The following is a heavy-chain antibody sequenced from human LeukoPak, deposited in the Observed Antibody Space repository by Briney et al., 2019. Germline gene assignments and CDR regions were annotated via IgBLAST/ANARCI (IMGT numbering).Heavy chain of an antibody. CDR2: IYHSGST. V-gene: IGHV4-38-2*02. CDR1: GYSISSGYY. J-gene: IGHJ5*02. Sequence: SETLSLTCTVSGYSISSGYYWGWIRQPPGKGLEWIGSIYHSGSTYYNPSLKSRVTISVDTSKNQFSLKLSSVTAADTAVYYCAREGLRYHNWFDPWGQGTLVTVSS. CDR3: AREGLRYHNWFDP. D-gene: IGHD3-9*01.